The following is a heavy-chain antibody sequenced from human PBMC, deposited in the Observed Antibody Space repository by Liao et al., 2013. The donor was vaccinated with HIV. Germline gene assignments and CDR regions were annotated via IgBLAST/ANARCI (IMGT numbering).Heavy chain of an antibody. CDR2: IYHSGST. D-gene: IGHD6-13*01. V-gene: IGHV4-30-2*01. CDR1: GGSISSGGYS. J-gene: IGHJ2*01. CDR3: ARDRGAAAGIDWYFDL. Sequence: QVQLQESGSGLVKPSQTLSLTCAVSGGSISSGGYSWSWIRQPPGKGLEWIGYIYHSGSTYYNPSLKSRVTISVDRSKNQFSLKLSSVTAADTAVYYCARDRGAAAGIDWYFDLWAVAPWSLSPQ.